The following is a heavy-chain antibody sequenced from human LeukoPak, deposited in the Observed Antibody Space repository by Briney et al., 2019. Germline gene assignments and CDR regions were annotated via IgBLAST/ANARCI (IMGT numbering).Heavy chain of an antibody. CDR1: GFTFGDYA. CDR3: TRAGIVVVIGSIDY. V-gene: IGHV3-49*03. J-gene: IGHJ4*02. Sequence: PGGPLRLSCTASGFTFGDYAMSWFRQAPGKGLEWVGFIRSKAYGGTTEYAASVKGRFTISRDDSKSIAYLQMNSLKTEDTAVYYCTRAGIVVVIGSIDYWGQGTLVTVSS. D-gene: IGHD3-22*01. CDR2: IRSKAYGGTT.